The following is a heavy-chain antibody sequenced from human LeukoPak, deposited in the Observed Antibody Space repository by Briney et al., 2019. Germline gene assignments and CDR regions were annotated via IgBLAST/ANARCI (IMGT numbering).Heavy chain of an antibody. J-gene: IGHJ2*01. CDR3: ARDGVSALNLYSDL. V-gene: IGHV4-59*01. CDR2: IYYGGST. D-gene: IGHD3-3*01. CDR1: GGSISGYY. Sequence: PSETLSLTCIVSGGSISGYYWGWIRQPPGKGLEWIGSIYYGGSTDYNPSLKSRVIISVDTSKNQSSLSLISVTAADTAVYYCARDGVSALNLYSDLWGRGTLVTVSS.